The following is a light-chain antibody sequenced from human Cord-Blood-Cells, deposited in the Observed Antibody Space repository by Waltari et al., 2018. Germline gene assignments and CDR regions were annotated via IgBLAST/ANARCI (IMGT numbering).Light chain of an antibody. Sequence: QSALTQPASVSGSPGQSNTISCTGTSSDVGSYNLFTWYQQHPGKAPKLMIYEGSKRPSGVSNRFSGSKSGNTASLTISGLQAEDEADYYCCSYAGSSTYVFGTGTKVTVL. CDR3: CSYAGSSTYV. V-gene: IGLV2-23*01. J-gene: IGLJ1*01. CDR1: SSDVGSYNL. CDR2: EGS.